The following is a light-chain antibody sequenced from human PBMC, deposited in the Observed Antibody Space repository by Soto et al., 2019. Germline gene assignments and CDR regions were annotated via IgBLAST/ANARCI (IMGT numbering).Light chain of an antibody. CDR2: TAS. Sequence: DIQLTQSPSSLSASVGDRITITCRASQRISTYLNWYQQKAGKAPHLVIYTASSLHSGVPSRFSGSGSGTDFTLTISRLEPEDFAVYHCQQYITAPETFGQGTKVEIK. CDR3: QQYITAPET. J-gene: IGKJ1*01. CDR1: QRISTY. V-gene: IGKV1-39*01.